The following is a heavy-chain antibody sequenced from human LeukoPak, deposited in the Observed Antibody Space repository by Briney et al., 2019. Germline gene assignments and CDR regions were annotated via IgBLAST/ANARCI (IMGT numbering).Heavy chain of an antibody. D-gene: IGHD5-18*01. CDR1: GGSISSYY. Sequence: PSETLSLTCTVSGGSISSYYWSWIRQPPGKGREWIGYIYYSGSTNYNPSLKSRVTISVDTSKNQISLRLSSVTAADTAVYYCARDKGHSYGSFDYWGQGTLVTVSS. V-gene: IGHV4-59*01. CDR3: ARDKGHSYGSFDY. J-gene: IGHJ4*02. CDR2: IYYSGST.